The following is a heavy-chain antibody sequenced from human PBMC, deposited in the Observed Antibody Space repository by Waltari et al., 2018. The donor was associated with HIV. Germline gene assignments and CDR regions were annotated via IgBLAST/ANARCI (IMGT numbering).Heavy chain of an antibody. D-gene: IGHD5-12*01. Sequence: QVQLQESGPGLVKPSETLSLTCTVSGGSISSYYWSWIRQPPGKGLEWIGYIYYSGGSNNNPALRSRVTRSVDTSKNQCSLKLSSVTAADTAVYYCARAPKMATIAWHAFDIWGQGTMVTVSS. J-gene: IGHJ3*02. CDR3: ARAPKMATIAWHAFDI. CDR2: IYYSGGS. V-gene: IGHV4-59*01. CDR1: GGSISSYY.